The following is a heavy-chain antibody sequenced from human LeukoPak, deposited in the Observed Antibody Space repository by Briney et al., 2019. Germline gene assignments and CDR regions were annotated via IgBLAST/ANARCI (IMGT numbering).Heavy chain of an antibody. CDR1: GVSITSVIYY. Sequence: SETLSLTCAVSGVSITSVIYYWSWIRQPPGKCLEWIGYILHSGSTYHNPSLKSRVTMSVDTSKNQFSLKLSSVTAADTAVYFCARTRDFWSAYFDYWGQGILVTVSS. CDR3: ARTRDFWSAYFDY. J-gene: IGHJ4*02. V-gene: IGHV4-30-2*01. CDR2: ILHSGST. D-gene: IGHD3-3*01.